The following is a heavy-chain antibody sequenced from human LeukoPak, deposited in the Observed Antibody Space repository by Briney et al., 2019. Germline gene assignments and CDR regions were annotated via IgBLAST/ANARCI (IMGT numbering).Heavy chain of an antibody. Sequence: GGSLRLSCATSGFTFSLYWMTWVRQAPGKGLEWVANIKEDGSKKYYVESVKGRFTISRDNAKNSVFLQMNTLRADDTAIYYCARATRDDFGDVHDAFDVWGQGTMVAVSS. D-gene: IGHD4-17*01. CDR3: ARATRDDFGDVHDAFDV. CDR2: IKEDGSKK. J-gene: IGHJ3*01. V-gene: IGHV3-7*01. CDR1: GFTFSLYW.